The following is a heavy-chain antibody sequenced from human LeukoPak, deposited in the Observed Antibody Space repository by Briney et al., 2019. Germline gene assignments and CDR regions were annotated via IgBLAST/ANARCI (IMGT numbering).Heavy chain of an antibody. CDR1: GLRFSSYW. V-gene: IGHV3-7*05. D-gene: IGHD6-13*01. CDR2: INQDGSAK. J-gene: IGHJ4*02. Sequence: GGPLRLSFAAPGLRFSSYWMNWVRQAPGKGLDWVANINQDGSAKYYVDSLKGRFTISRDNAKTSLYLQMNSLRAEDTAVYYCARAAGTVGWYYFDCWGQGTLVTVSS. CDR3: ARAAGTVGWYYFDC.